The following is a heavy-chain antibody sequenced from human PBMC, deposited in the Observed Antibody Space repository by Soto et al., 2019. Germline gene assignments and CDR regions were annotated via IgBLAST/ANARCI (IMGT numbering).Heavy chain of an antibody. CDR3: ASYYYDSSGYYYVPGVY. CDR1: GFSISSSSYY. CDR2: IYYSGST. J-gene: IGHJ4*02. Sequence: SETLSLTCTVSGFSISSSSYYWGWIRQPPGKGLEWIGSIYYSGSTYYNPSLKSRVTISVDTSKNQFSLKLSSVTAADTAVYYCASYYYDSSGYYYVPGVYWGQGTLVTVSS. D-gene: IGHD3-22*01. V-gene: IGHV4-39*01.